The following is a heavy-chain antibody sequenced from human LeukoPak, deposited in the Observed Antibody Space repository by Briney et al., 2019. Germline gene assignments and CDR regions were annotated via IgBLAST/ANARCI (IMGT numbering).Heavy chain of an antibody. Sequence: SETLSLTCTVSGGSISSGGYYWSWIRQPPGKGLEWIGEINHSGSTNYNPSLKSRVTISVDTSKNQFSLKLSSVTAADTAAYYCATSLYYYDSSGYYPRRHRPFDYWGQGTLVTVSS. V-gene: IGHV4-39*07. CDR1: GGSISSGGYY. CDR2: INHSGST. D-gene: IGHD3-22*01. J-gene: IGHJ4*02. CDR3: ATSLYYYDSSGYYPRRHRPFDY.